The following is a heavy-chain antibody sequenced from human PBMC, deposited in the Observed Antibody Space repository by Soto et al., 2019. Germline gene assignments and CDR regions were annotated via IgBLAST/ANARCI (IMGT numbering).Heavy chain of an antibody. CDR3: ARDQRYYGSGSYYSDS. CDR2: ISAYTGKA. V-gene: IGHV1-18*04. CDR1: GYVYISYG. Sequence: QVQLVQSGPEVKKPGASVKVSCKTSGYVYISYGISWVRQAPGHGLEWVGWISAYTGKADYAQKCQGRVTMTTETSTSTAFLELRSLRSDDTAVYYCARDQRYYGSGSYYSDSWGQGTLVTVSS. D-gene: IGHD3-10*01. J-gene: IGHJ4*02.